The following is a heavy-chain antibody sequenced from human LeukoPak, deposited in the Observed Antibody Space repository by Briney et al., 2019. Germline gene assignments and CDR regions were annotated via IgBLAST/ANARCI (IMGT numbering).Heavy chain of an antibody. V-gene: IGHV3-74*01. CDR2: VNVDGST. J-gene: IGHJ2*01. CDR1: GFTFSSYW. CDR3: ARGAKGYWYFDL. Sequence: GGSLRLSCAASGFTFSSYWMHWVRRAPGKGLVWVSRVNVDGSTYYADSVKGRFTVSRDNAENTLYLQVNSLGDEDTAVYYCARGAKGYWYFDLWGRGTLVTVSS.